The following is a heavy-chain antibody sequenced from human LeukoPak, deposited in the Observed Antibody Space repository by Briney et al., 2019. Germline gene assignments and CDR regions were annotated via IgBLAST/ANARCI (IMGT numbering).Heavy chain of an antibody. D-gene: IGHD1-14*01. Sequence: PGGSLRLSCATSGFSFSSYVMTWVRQAPGKGLEWVSTISGNGGSTYYADSVKGRFTISRDNSKKTNTLFLQMDSLRAEDTAVYCCAKEPDGMDVWGQGTTVTVSS. CDR1: GFSFSSYV. CDR3: AKEPDGMDV. V-gene: IGHV3-23*01. CDR2: ISGNGGST. J-gene: IGHJ6*02.